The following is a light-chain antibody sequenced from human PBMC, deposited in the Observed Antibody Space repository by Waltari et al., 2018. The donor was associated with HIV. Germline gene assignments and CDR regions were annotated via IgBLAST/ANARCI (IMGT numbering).Light chain of an antibody. Sequence: QSALTQPPSASGSPGQSVNIPCSGTINDVGGSDYVPWYQRPPGKAPKLLIYEVIKRPSGVPDRFFGSKSGNTASLTVSGLQAEDEADYYCSSYAGNYNLVFGGGTKLTVL. J-gene: IGLJ3*02. CDR1: INDVGGSDY. V-gene: IGLV2-8*01. CDR2: EVI. CDR3: SSYAGNYNLV.